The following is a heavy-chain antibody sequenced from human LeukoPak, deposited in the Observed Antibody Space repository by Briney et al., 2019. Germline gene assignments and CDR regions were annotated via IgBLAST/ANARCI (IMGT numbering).Heavy chain of an antibody. D-gene: IGHD3-10*01. CDR1: GFTFSSYS. V-gene: IGHV3-21*01. CDR3: ASDRGELWFGEFYYFDY. J-gene: IGHJ4*02. CDR2: ISSSSSYI. Sequence: GGSLRLSCAASGFTFSSYSMNWVRQAPGKGLEWVSSISSSSSYIYYADSVKGRFTISRDNAKNSLYLQMNSLRAEDTAVYYCASDRGELWFGEFYYFDYWGQGTLVTVSS.